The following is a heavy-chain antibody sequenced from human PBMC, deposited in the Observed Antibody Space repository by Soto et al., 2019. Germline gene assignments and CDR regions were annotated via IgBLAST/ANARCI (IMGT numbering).Heavy chain of an antibody. CDR3: ARTGLIKQQLDV. D-gene: IGHD6-13*01. V-gene: IGHV2-70*11. Sequence: SGPTLVNPTQTLTLTCTFSGFSLSTSGMCVSWIRQPPGKALEWLARIDWDDDKYYSTSLKTRLTISKDTSKIQVVLTMTNMDPVDTPTYYCARTGLIKQQLDVWGKGTTVTVSS. CDR2: IDWDDDK. CDR1: GFSLSTSGMC. J-gene: IGHJ6*04.